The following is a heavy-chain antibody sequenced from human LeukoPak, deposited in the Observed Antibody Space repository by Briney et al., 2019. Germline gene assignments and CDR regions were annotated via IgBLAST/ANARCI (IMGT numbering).Heavy chain of an antibody. Sequence: GGSLRLSCAASGFTFSSYAMSWVRQAPGKGLEWVSAISGSGDSTYYVDSVKGRFTISRDNSKNTLYLQMNSLRAEDTAVYYCARDHSSSWYTQRLDYWGQGTLVTVSS. V-gene: IGHV3-23*01. J-gene: IGHJ4*02. CDR1: GFTFSSYA. D-gene: IGHD6-13*01. CDR3: ARDHSSSWYTQRLDY. CDR2: ISGSGDST.